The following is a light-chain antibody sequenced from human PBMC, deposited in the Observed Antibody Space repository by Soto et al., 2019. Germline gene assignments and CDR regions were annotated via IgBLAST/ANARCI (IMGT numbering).Light chain of an antibody. CDR1: QSLLHKNGNNY. CDR2: MGS. V-gene: IGKV2-28*01. CDR3: MQSLQTPRT. J-gene: IGKJ1*01. Sequence: DIVMTQSPLSLPVTPGEAASISCRSSQSLLHKNGNNYFNWYLQKPGQSPQLLIYMGSNRASGVPDRFSGSGSGTYVTLKISRVEAEDAWVYYCMQSLQTPRTFGQGTKVEIK.